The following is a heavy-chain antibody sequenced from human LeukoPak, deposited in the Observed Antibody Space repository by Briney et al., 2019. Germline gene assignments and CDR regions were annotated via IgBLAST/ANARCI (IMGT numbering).Heavy chain of an antibody. V-gene: IGHV1-69*06. D-gene: IGHD6-19*01. CDR2: IIPIFGTA. Sequence: SVKVSCKASGGTFSSYAISWVRRAPGQGLEWMGGIIPIFGTANYAQKFQGRVTITADKSTSTAYMELSSLRSEDTAVYYCARGRGWPRYYFDYWGQGTLVTVSS. CDR3: ARGRGWPRYYFDY. J-gene: IGHJ4*02. CDR1: GGTFSSYA.